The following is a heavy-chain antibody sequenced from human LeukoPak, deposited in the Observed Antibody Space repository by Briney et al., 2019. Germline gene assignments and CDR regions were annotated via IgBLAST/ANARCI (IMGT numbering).Heavy chain of an antibody. CDR1: GYTLTELS. CDR2: FDPEDGET. CDR3: ATEVLDRRSFDY. J-gene: IGHJ4*02. V-gene: IGHV1-24*01. Sequence: ASVKVSCKVSGYTLTELSMHWVRQAPGKGLEWMGGFDPEDGETIYAQKFQGRVTMTEDTSTDTAYMELSSLRSEDTAVYYCATEVLDRRSFDYWGQGTLSPSPQ. D-gene: IGHD5/OR15-5a*01.